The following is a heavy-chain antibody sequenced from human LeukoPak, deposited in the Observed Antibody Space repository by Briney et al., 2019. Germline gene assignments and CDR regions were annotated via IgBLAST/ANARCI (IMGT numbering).Heavy chain of an antibody. V-gene: IGHV4-39*01. CDR3: GKSGEFRGVTTWD. CDR1: VGCLSNQCYL. D-gene: IGHD3-10*01. Sequence: SETLSLTCTLSVGCLSNQCYLLLGIRQPPGKGLEWIGSIYYSGSTYYNPSLKSRVTISVDTSKNQFSLKLSSVTAPDTAGYYCGKSGEFRGVTTWDWGQGTLVTVSS. J-gene: IGHJ4*02. CDR2: IYYSGST.